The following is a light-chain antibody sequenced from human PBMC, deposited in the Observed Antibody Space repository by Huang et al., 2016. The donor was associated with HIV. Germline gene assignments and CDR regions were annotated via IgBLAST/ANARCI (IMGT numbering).Light chain of an antibody. Sequence: AIQLTQSPSSLSASVGDRVTITCRASQDITKDLGWYQQKPGKAPKLLISAASTLRSGVPARFSGSGSGTDFTLTISSLQPEDFATYFCLQDFNYPRTCGQGTRVEIK. CDR3: LQDFNYPRT. J-gene: IGKJ1*01. CDR1: QDITKD. CDR2: AAS. V-gene: IGKV1-6*02.